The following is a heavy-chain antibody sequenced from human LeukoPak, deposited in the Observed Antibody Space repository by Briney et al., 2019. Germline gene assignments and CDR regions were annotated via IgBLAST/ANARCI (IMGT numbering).Heavy chain of an antibody. D-gene: IGHD2-21*01. J-gene: IGHJ3*02. CDR2: INWNGGST. CDR1: GFTFDDYG. Sequence: RGSLRLSCAASGFTFDDYGMSWVRQAPGKGLEWVSGINWNGGSTGYADSVKGRFTISRDNSKNTLYLQMNSLRAEDTAVYYCASQHIVVVNQQGTFDIWGQGTMVTVSS. V-gene: IGHV3-20*04. CDR3: ASQHIVVVNQQGTFDI.